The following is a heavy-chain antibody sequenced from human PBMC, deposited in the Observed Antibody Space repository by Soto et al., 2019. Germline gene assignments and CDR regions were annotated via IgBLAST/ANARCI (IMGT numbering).Heavy chain of an antibody. CDR1: GFTFSSYG. CDR2: ISYDGSNK. CDR3: AKDHTLYSGYDIYDY. J-gene: IGHJ4*02. D-gene: IGHD5-12*01. V-gene: IGHV3-30*18. Sequence: GGSLRLSCAASGFTFSSYGMHWVRQAPGKGLEWVAVISYDGSNKYYADSVKGRFTISRDNSKNTLYLQMNSLRAEDTAVYYCAKDHTLYSGYDIYDYWGQGTLVTVSS.